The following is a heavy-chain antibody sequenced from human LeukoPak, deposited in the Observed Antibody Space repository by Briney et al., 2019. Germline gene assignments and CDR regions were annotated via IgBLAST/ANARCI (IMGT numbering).Heavy chain of an antibody. Sequence: ASVTVSCKASGYTFTSYHMHWVRQAPGQGLEWMGIIDPRGGSTSYAQKFQGRVSMTRDTSTSTVYMEVSSLRSEDTATYYCARVWAISSAGPPGCWGQGTLVTVSS. CDR2: IDPRGGST. D-gene: IGHD6-13*01. J-gene: IGHJ4*02. CDR1: GYTFTSYH. CDR3: ARVWAISSAGPPGC. V-gene: IGHV1-46*01.